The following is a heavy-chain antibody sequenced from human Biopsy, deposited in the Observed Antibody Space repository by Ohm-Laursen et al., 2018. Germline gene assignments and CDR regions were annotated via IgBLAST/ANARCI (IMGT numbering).Heavy chain of an antibody. Sequence: SLRLSCTASGFTFSDYYMSWIRQAPGKGLEWISYLSSRGSNIYYADSVKGRFTVSRDNANNSLFLQMNSLRAEDTAVYYCAKDQPDLAVVVAAHWYFDLWGRGTLVTVSS. V-gene: IGHV3-11*01. D-gene: IGHD2-15*01. CDR2: LSSRGSNI. CDR3: AKDQPDLAVVVAAHWYFDL. J-gene: IGHJ2*01. CDR1: GFTFSDYY.